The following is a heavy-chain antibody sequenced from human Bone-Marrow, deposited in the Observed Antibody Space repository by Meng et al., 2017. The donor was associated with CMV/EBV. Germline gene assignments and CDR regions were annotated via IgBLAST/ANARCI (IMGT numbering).Heavy chain of an antibody. CDR1: LGTFRSYA. CDR3: ARLRLRVLRFLEWSYYGMDV. Sequence: SSVQVSCKASLGTFRSYAISWVRQTPGQGLDWMGGIIPIFGTANYVQKFQGRVTITTDESTSTAYMELSSLRSEDTAVYYCARLRLRVLRFLEWSYYGMDVWGQGTTVTVSS. CDR2: IIPIFGTA. J-gene: IGHJ6*02. V-gene: IGHV1-69*05. D-gene: IGHD3-3*01.